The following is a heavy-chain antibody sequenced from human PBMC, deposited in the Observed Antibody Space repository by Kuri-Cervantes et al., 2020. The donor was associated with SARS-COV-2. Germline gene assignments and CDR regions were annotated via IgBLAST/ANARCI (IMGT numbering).Heavy chain of an antibody. J-gene: IGHJ3*02. V-gene: IGHV3-33*08. CDR3: ARQEWYSSGWVAFDI. D-gene: IGHD6-19*01. CDR1: GFTFSSYS. Sequence: GESLKISCAASGFTFSSYSMNWVRQAPGKGLEWVAVIWYDGSNKYYADSVKGRFTISRDNSKNTLYLQMNSLRAEDTAVYYCARQEWYSSGWVAFDIWGQGTMVTVSS. CDR2: IWYDGSNK.